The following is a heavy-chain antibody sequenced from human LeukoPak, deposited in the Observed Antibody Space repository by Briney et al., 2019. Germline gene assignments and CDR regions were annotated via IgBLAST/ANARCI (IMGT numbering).Heavy chain of an antibody. D-gene: IGHD3-9*01. CDR2: IIPIFVTA. CDR1: VCTLISYA. Sequence: ASLSVSCKAAVCTLISYASSWVGQAPGQRLEWMGGIIPIFVTANYAQKFQGRVTITADKSTSTAYMELSSLRSEDTAVYYCARGRDILTGVDYWGQGTLVTVSS. V-gene: IGHV1-69*06. CDR3: ARGRDILTGVDY. J-gene: IGHJ4*02.